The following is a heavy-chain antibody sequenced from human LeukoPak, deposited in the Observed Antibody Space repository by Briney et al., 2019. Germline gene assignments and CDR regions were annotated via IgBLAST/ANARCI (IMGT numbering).Heavy chain of an antibody. D-gene: IGHD5/OR15-5a*01. V-gene: IGHV3-64D*06. CDR1: GFTFSNYA. CDR2: IRRNDGST. Sequence: QPGGSLRLSCAASGFTFSNYAMRWVRQAPGKGLEYVSGIRRNDGSTYYADSVKGRFTISRDNSKNTLNLQMSSLRAEDTALYYCVKGMGVYTYYSMYVWGQGTTGTVSS. CDR3: VKGMGVYTYYSMYV. J-gene: IGHJ6*01.